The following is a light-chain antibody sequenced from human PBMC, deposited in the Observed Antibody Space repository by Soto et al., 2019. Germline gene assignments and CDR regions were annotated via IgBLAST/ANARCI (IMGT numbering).Light chain of an antibody. CDR2: SAS. CDR3: QESYSSA. V-gene: IGKV1-39*01. Sequence: DIQMTQSPASLSPSVGDRVTITCRASQNINKYLNWYLHKSGKAPKLLIYSASTLHSGVPSRFSGGGSGTDFTLTIDDLQVEDSGTYFCQESYSSAFGQGTKGDIK. J-gene: IGKJ1*01. CDR1: QNINKY.